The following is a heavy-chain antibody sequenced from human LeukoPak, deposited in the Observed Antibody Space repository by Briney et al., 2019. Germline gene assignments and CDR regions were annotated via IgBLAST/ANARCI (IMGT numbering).Heavy chain of an antibody. CDR2: MNPNSGNT. CDR3: ARWRGYYGMDV. D-gene: IGHD3-3*01. V-gene: IGHV1-8*02. CDR1: GYTFTSYG. Sequence: ASVKVSCKASGYTFTSYGISWVRQATGQGLEWMGWMNPNSGNTGYAQKFQGRVTMTRNTSISTAYMELSSLRSEDTAVYYCARWRGYYGMDVWGQGTTVTVSS. J-gene: IGHJ6*02.